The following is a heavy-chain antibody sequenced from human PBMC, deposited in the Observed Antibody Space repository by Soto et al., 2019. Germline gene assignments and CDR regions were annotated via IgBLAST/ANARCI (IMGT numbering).Heavy chain of an antibody. CDR3: ASARGTSALAS. Sequence: QVQLVQSGAEVKKPGASVKVSCKASGYTFTSYGISWVRQAPGQGLEWMGWISAYNGNTNYAQKLQGRVTMTTDTSTRTAYMALRRLRSDATAVYYCASARGTSALASWAQGTLVTVSS. J-gene: IGHJ4*02. D-gene: IGHD3-10*01. CDR1: GYTFTSYG. CDR2: ISAYNGNT. V-gene: IGHV1-18*01.